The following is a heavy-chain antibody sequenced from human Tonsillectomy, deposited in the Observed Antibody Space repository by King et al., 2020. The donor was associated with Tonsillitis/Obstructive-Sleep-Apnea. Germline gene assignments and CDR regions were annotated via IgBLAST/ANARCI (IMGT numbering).Heavy chain of an antibody. CDR2: VRRKAFCGAT. CDR3: TRDPEDIAAADY. CDR1: GFNFGDYA. D-gene: IGHD6-13*01. V-gene: IGHV3-49*05. J-gene: IGHJ4*02. Sequence: VQLVESGGGLVKPGPSLRLSCTASGFNFGDYAISWFRQAPGKGLAWVGCVRRKAFCGATEYAAFVKGRFTISRDDSKSIAYLQMNSLKTEDTAVYYCTRDPEDIAAADYWGQGTLVTVSS.